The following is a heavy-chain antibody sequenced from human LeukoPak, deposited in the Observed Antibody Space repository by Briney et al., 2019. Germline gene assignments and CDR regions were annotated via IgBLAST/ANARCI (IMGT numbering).Heavy chain of an antibody. J-gene: IGHJ4*02. Sequence: PGGSLRLSCAASGFTFSSYRMSWVRQAPGKGLEWVANIKQDGSEKYYVDSVKGRFTISRDNAKNSLYLQMNSLRAEDTAVYYCAREGRGYKVAKFDYWGQGTLVTVSS. CDR1: GFTFSSYR. V-gene: IGHV3-7*01. CDR2: IKQDGSEK. D-gene: IGHD3-22*01. CDR3: AREGRGYKVAKFDY.